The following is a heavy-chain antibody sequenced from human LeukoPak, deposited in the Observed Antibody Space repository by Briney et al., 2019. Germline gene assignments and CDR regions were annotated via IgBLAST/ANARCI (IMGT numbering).Heavy chain of an antibody. J-gene: IGHJ4*02. Sequence: PSETLSLTCTVSGGSISSGPYYWSWIRQPAGKGLEWIGRIYSSGRTNYNPSLKSRVTISLDTSKNQISLKVSSVTAADTAVYYCARGTSTAYFHLYFASWGKGTLVTVSS. D-gene: IGHD3-9*01. V-gene: IGHV4-61*02. CDR3: ARGTSTAYFHLYFAS. CDR1: GGSISSGPYY. CDR2: IYSSGRT.